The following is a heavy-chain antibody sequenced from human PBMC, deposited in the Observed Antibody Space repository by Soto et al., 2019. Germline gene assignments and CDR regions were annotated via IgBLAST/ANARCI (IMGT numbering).Heavy chain of an antibody. CDR3: ARAPTSSWEPYYFDY. CDR1: GFTFSSYA. D-gene: IGHD6-13*01. CDR2: ISYDGSNK. V-gene: IGHV3-30-3*01. Sequence: GGSLRLSCAASGFTFSSYAMHWVRQAPGKGLEWVAVISYDGSNKYYADSVKGRFTISRDNSKNTLYLQMNSLRAEDTAVYYCARAPTSSWEPYYFDYWGQGTLVTVSS. J-gene: IGHJ4*02.